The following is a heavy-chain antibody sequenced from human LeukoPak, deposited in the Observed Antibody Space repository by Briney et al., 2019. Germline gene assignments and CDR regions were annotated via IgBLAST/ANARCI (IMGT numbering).Heavy chain of an antibody. CDR2: IYYSGST. Sequence: SETLSLTCTVSGGSISSSSYYWGWIRQPRGKGLEWIGSIYYSGSTYYNPSLKSRVTISVDTSKNQFSLKLSSVTAADTAVYYCARRKRWLQLDFDYWGQGTLVTVSS. D-gene: IGHD5-24*01. V-gene: IGHV4-39*01. CDR3: ARRKRWLQLDFDY. J-gene: IGHJ4*02. CDR1: GGSISSSSYY.